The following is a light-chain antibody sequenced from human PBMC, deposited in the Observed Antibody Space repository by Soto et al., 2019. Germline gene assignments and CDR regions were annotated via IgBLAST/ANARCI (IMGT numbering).Light chain of an antibody. CDR3: ASYTSSSTRV. CDR2: EVS. J-gene: IGLJ2*01. CDR1: SSDVGGYNY. Sequence: QSVLTQPASVSGSPGQSITISCTGTSSDVGGYNYVSWYQQHAGKAPQLLIYEVSKRPSGVSNRFSGSKSGNSASPTISGLQTDDEAEYYCASYTSSSTRVFGGGTKVTVL. V-gene: IGLV2-14*01.